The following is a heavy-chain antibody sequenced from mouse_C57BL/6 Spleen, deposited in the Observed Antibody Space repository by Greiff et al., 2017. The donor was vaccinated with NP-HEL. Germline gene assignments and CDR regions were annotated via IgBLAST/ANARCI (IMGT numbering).Heavy chain of an antibody. CDR3: ARGYDFYYAMDY. Sequence: EVKLVESGGGLVKPGGSLKLSCAASGFTFSSYAMSWVRQTPEKRLEWVATISDGGSYTYYPDNVKGRFTISRDNAKNNLYLQMSHLKSEDTAMYYCARGYDFYYAMDYWGQGTSVTVSS. J-gene: IGHJ4*01. CDR2: ISDGGSYT. CDR1: GFTFSSYA. V-gene: IGHV5-4*03. D-gene: IGHD2-4*01.